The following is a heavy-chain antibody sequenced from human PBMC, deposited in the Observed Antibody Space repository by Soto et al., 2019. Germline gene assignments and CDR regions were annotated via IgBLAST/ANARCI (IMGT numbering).Heavy chain of an antibody. D-gene: IGHD3-10*01. CDR1: GGSISSYY. CDR3: ARGGPEPFDY. Sequence: SETLSLTCTASGGSISSYYWSWIRQPPGKGLEWIGYIYYSGSTNYNPSLKSRVTISVDTSKNQFSLKLSSVTAADTAVYYCARGGPEPFDYWGQGTLVTVSS. V-gene: IGHV4-59*01. CDR2: IYYSGST. J-gene: IGHJ4*02.